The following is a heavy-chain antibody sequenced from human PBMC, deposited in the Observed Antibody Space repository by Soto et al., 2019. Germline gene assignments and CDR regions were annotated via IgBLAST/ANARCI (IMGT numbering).Heavy chain of an antibody. Sequence: ASVKVSCKASGYTFTSYDINWVRQATGQGLEWMGWMNPNSGNTGYAQNFQGRVTMTRNTSISTAYMELSSLRSEDTAVYYCARTVLYYDFWSGYYTNNWFDPWGQGTLVTVSS. CDR1: GYTFTSYD. CDR3: ARTVLYYDFWSGYYTNNWFDP. CDR2: MNPNSGNT. V-gene: IGHV1-8*01. J-gene: IGHJ5*02. D-gene: IGHD3-3*01.